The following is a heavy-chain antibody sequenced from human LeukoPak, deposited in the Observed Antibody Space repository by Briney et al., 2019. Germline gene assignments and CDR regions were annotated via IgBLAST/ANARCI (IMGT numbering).Heavy chain of an antibody. D-gene: IGHD6-6*01. J-gene: IGHJ3*02. CDR3: AKVRVKYSSYLDALDI. CDR1: GFTFSSYG. V-gene: IGHV3-33*06. CDR2: IWYDGSNK. Sequence: GGSLRLSCAASGFTFSSYGMHWVRQAPGKGLEWVAVIWYDGSNKYYADSVKGRFTISRDNSKNTLYLQMNSLRAEDTAVYYCAKVRVKYSSYLDALDIWGQGTMVTVSS.